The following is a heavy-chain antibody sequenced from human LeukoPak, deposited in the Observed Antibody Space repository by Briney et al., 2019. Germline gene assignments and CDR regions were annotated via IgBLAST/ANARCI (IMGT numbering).Heavy chain of an antibody. CDR1: GFTFGDYA. V-gene: IGHV3-49*03. J-gene: IGHJ4*02. D-gene: IGHD6-19*01. CDR3: TRDPYSSGWYSGY. CDR2: IRSKACGGTT. Sequence: GGSLRLSCTASGFTFGDYAMSWFRQAPGKGLEWVGFIRSKACGGTTEYAASVKGRFTISRDDSKSIAYLQMSSLKTEDTAVYYCTRDPYSSGWYSGYWGQGTLVTVSS.